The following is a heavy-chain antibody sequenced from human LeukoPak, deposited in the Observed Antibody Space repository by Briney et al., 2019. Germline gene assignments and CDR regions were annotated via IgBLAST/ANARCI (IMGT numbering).Heavy chain of an antibody. J-gene: IGHJ6*03. Sequence: GGSLRLSCAASGFIVSHNYMTWVRQAPGKGLEWISVIYIDGTTYYADSVKGRFTISRDQANNTLYLQMNTLRDEDTAVYYCAKMRGHPTPSYYMDVWGKGTTVTVS. CDR1: GFIVSHNY. CDR3: AKMRGHPTPSYYMDV. V-gene: IGHV3-53*01. CDR2: IYIDGTT.